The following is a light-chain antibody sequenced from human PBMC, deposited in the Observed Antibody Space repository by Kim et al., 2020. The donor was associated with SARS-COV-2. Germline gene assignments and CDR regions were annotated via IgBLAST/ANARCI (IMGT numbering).Light chain of an antibody. Sequence: DIQMTQSPSSLSASVEDAVTITCRASQDIGNFLVWYQQRPGKVPKLLIYSASTVQSWVPSRFSGSGYGTDFTLTISRLQPEDVATYYCQHYLSVPLTFGGGTKVAIK. J-gene: IGKJ4*01. CDR2: SAS. V-gene: IGKV1-27*01. CDR1: QDIGNF. CDR3: QHYLSVPLT.